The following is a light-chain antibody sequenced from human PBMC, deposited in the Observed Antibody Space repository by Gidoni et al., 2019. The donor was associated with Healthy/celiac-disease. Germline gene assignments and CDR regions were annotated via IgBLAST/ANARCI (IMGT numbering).Light chain of an antibody. CDR3: QQRSNWPPGLT. CDR1: QSVSSY. J-gene: IGKJ4*01. Sequence: EIVLTQSPATLSLSPGERATLSCRASQSVSSYLAWSQQKPGQAPRLLIYDASNRATGIPARFSGSGSGTDFTLTISSLEPEDFVVYYCQQRSNWPPGLTFGGGTKVEIK. V-gene: IGKV3-11*01. CDR2: DAS.